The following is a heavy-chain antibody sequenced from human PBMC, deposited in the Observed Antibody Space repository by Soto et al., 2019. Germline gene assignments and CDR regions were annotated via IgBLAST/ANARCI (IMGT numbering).Heavy chain of an antibody. Sequence: TLSLTCTVSGDSIKHYYWSWIRQPPGKRLEWIGYIYYTGSTTYNPSLESRVTMSVDTSKNQFSLKLSSVNAADTAVYYCAKYRRTEEEGFTLDSWGRGTLVTVSS. J-gene: IGHJ4*02. V-gene: IGHV4-59*01. CDR2: IYYTGST. CDR3: AKYRRTEEEGFTLDS. CDR1: GDSIKHYY. D-gene: IGHD2-2*01.